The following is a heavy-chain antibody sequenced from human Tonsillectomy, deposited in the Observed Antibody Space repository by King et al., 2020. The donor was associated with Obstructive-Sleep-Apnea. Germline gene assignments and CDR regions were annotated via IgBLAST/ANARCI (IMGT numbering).Heavy chain of an antibody. Sequence: VQLVESGAEVKKPGESLRISCKGSGYSFTSYWISWVRQMPGKGLEWMGRIDPSDSYTNYSPSFKGHVTISADKSISTAYLQWSSLKASDTARYYCARRGGYCSSTSCSSIYYGMDVWGQGTTVTVSS. CDR1: GYSFTSYW. D-gene: IGHD2-2*01. V-gene: IGHV5-10-1*01. J-gene: IGHJ6*02. CDR3: ARRGGYCSSTSCSSIYYGMDV. CDR2: IDPSDSYT.